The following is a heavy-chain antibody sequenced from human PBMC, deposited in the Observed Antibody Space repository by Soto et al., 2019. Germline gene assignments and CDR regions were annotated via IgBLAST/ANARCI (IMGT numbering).Heavy chain of an antibody. V-gene: IGHV4-30-4*01. CDR2: ISYSGTT. D-gene: IGHD1-1*01. Sequence: PSETLSLTCTVSGDSISSNNNYWSWIRQPPGEGLEWIGFISYSGTTSYNPSLKSRVTISVDTSKNQFSLKLSSVTAADTAVYYCARDRINNEDAFDIWGLGTMVTVSS. CDR3: ARDRINNEDAFDI. J-gene: IGHJ3*02. CDR1: GDSISSNNNY.